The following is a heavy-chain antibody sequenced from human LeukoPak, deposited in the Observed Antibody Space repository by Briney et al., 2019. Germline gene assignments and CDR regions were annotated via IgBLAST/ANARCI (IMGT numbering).Heavy chain of an antibody. CDR2: IYPGDSDT. CDR3: ARQTPVDTAMVTSMDY. CDR1: GYSFTSYW. Sequence: GESLKISCKGSGYSFTSYWIGWVRQMPGKGLEWMGIIYPGDSDTRYSPSFQGQVTISADKSISTAYPQWSSLKASDTAMYYCARQTPVDTAMVTSMDYWGQGTLVTVSS. J-gene: IGHJ4*02. D-gene: IGHD5-18*01. V-gene: IGHV5-51*01.